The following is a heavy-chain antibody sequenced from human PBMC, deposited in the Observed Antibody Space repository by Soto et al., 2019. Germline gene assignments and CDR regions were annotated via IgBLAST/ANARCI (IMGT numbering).Heavy chain of an antibody. Sequence: QVQLVESGGGVVQPGRSLRLSCAASGFTFSSYAMHWVRQAPGKGLEWVAVISYDGSNKYYADSVKGRFTISRDNSKNTLYLQMNSLRAEDTAVYYCARDVKAAPVGSYYYYYGMDVW. D-gene: IGHD6-6*01. CDR3: ARDVKAAPVGSYYYYYGMDV. CDR2: ISYDGSNK. CDR1: GFTFSSYA. J-gene: IGHJ6*01. V-gene: IGHV3-30-3*01.